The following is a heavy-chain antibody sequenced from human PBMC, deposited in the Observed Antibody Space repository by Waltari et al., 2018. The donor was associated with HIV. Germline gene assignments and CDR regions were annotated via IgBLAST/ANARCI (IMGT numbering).Heavy chain of an antibody. CDR2: IYYSGGT. D-gene: IGHD3-22*01. J-gene: IGHJ4*02. Sequence: QLQLQESGPGLVKPSETLSLTCTVSGGSISSSSYYWGWIRQPPGKGLWWIGSIYYSGGTYYNPSLKSRVTISVDTSKNQFSLKLSSVTAADTAVYYCARRRADSSGYPFDYWGQGTLVTVSS. CDR1: GGSISSSSYY. V-gene: IGHV4-39*01. CDR3: ARRRADSSGYPFDY.